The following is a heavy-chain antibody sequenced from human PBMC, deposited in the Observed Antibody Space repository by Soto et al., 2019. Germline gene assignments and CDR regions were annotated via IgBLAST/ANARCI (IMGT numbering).Heavy chain of an antibody. CDR3: ARHLSHYYFYGMDV. CDR2: FYYSGST. J-gene: IGHJ6*02. V-gene: IGHV4-39*01. CDR1: GASISSSNYY. Sequence: SETLSLTCTVSGASISSSNYYWAWIRQPPGKGLEGIGNFYYSGSTYYSPSLKSRVTISVDTSKTQFSLELNSVTAADTAVYYCARHLSHYYFYGMDVWGQGTTVTVSS.